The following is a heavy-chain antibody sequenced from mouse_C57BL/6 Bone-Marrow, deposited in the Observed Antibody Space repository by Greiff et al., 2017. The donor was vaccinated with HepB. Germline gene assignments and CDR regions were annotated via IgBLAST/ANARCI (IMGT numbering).Heavy chain of an antibody. V-gene: IGHV1-82*01. CDR3: AREGDYSRWYFDV. J-gene: IGHJ1*03. CDR2: IYPGDGDT. D-gene: IGHD2-12*01. Sequence: VQLQQSGPELVKPGASVKISCKASGYAFSSSWMNWVKQRPGKGLEWIGRIYPGDGDTNYNGKFKGKATLTADKSSSTAYMQLSSLTSEDSAVYVCAREGDYSRWYFDVWGTGTTVTVSS. CDR1: GYAFSSSW.